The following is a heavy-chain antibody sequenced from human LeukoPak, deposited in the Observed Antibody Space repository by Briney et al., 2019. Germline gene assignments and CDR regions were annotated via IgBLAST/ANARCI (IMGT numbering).Heavy chain of an antibody. J-gene: IGHJ4*02. D-gene: IGHD6-13*01. CDR1: GGSISGYY. CDR3: SKSRSSNTWTPGY. Sequence: SETLSLTCIVCGGSISGYYWNCIRQPAGKGLEWIGRIYTNVITNYNPSLKSRVTMSVDTSKNQFSLMLSSVTAADTAVYVFSKSRSSNTWTPGYWGQGTLVTVSS. CDR2: IYTNVIT. V-gene: IGHV4-4*07.